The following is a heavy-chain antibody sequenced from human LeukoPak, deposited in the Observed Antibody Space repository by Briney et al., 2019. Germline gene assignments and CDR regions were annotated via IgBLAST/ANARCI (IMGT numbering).Heavy chain of an antibody. J-gene: IGHJ4*02. CDR2: ISGSGGST. D-gene: IGHD3-22*01. CDR1: GFTFSSYS. Sequence: GGSLRLSCAASGFTFSSYSMNWVRQAPGKGLEWVSAISGSGGSTYYADSVKGRFTISRDNSKNTLYLQMNSLRAEDTAVYYCAKDDYDSSGYYFTPFDYWGQGTLVTVSS. V-gene: IGHV3-23*01. CDR3: AKDDYDSSGYYFTPFDY.